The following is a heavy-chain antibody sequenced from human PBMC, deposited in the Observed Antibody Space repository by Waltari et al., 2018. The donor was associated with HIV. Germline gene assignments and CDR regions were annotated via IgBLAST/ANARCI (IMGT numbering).Heavy chain of an antibody. CDR3: ARSVGATDYFDY. D-gene: IGHD1-26*01. CDR2: IRYDGSNK. CDR1: GFTFSRYA. J-gene: IGHJ4*02. Sequence: QVQLVESGGGVVQPGGSLRLSCAASGFTFSRYAMHWVGQAPGKGLEWVAFIRYDGSNKYYADSVKGRFTISRDNSKNTLYLQMNSLRAEDTAVYYCARSVGATDYFDYWGQGTLVTVSS. V-gene: IGHV3-30*02.